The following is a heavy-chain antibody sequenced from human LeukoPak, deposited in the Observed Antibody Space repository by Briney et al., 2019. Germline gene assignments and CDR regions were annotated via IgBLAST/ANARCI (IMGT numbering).Heavy chain of an antibody. CDR3: AKSSGGTAYYYYMDV. CDR1: GFTFSSYA. Sequence: SGGSLRLSCAASGFTFSSYAMNWVRQAPGKGLEWVSGFSGNGGSIYYADSVKGRFTISRDNSKNTLFLQINSLRAEDTAVYYCAKSSGGTAYYYYMDVWGKGTTVIVSS. V-gene: IGHV3-23*01. J-gene: IGHJ6*03. CDR2: FSGNGGSI. D-gene: IGHD6-6*01.